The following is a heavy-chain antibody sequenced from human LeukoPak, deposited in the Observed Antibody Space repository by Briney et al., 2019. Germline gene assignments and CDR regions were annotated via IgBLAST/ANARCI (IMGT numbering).Heavy chain of an antibody. J-gene: IGHJ4*02. V-gene: IGHV3-43*02. CDR2: TSGDGGST. CDR1: GFTFDDYA. CDR3: AKDREDYGDYGHDYFDY. D-gene: IGHD4-17*01. Sequence: GGSLRLSCAASGFTFDDYAMHWVRQAPGKGLEWVSLTSGDGGSTYYADSVKGRFTISRDNSKNSLYLQMNSLRTEDTALYYCAKDREDYGDYGHDYFDYWGQGTLVTVSS.